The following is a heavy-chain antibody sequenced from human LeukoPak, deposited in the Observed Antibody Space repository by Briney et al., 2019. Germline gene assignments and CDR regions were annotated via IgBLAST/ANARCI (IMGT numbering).Heavy chain of an antibody. CDR1: GFTFSSYW. D-gene: IGHD5-24*01. J-gene: IGHJ4*02. CDR3: AGELLGHGHNSGDFDY. Sequence: PGGSLRLSCAASGFTFSSYWMNWVRQASGKGLEWVANIKQDGSEKYYVGSVKGRFTISRDNAKNSLYLQMNSLRAEDTAVYYCAGELLGHGHNSGDFDYWGQGTLVTVSS. CDR2: IKQDGSEK. V-gene: IGHV3-7*01.